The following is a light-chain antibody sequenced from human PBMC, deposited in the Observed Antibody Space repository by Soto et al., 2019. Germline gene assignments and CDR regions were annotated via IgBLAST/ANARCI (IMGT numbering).Light chain of an antibody. CDR2: EAS. V-gene: IGKV3-11*01. J-gene: IGKJ2*01. CDR3: QKRSFCRRNN. Sequence: EIVLTQSPATLSLSSGERATFSCRASQSVGSYLAWYQQKPGQPPRRLIYEASHRATGIPARFSGISSGTDFTLTISTLEHEDFAVYYCQKRSFCRRNNFGMGTKLEIK. CDR1: QSVGSY.